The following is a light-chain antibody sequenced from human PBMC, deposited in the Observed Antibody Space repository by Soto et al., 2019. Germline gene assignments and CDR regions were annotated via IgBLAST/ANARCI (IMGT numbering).Light chain of an antibody. Sequence: QSALTQPASVSGSPGQSITISCTGTSSDVGGYNYVSWYQHHPGKAPKLMIYDVSIRPSGVSNRFSGSKSGNTASLTISGLQAEDEADYCCSSYTSTSTYVFGAGTKVTVL. CDR3: SSYTSTSTYV. CDR1: SSDVGGYNY. CDR2: DVS. J-gene: IGLJ1*01. V-gene: IGLV2-14*03.